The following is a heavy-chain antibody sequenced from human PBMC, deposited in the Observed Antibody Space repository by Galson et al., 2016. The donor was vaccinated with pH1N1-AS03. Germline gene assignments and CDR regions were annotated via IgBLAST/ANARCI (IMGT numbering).Heavy chain of an antibody. D-gene: IGHD3/OR15-3a*01. CDR2: IWYDGSKE. J-gene: IGHJ6*02. V-gene: IGHV3-33*01. Sequence: SLRLSCAASGFTFRSFGMHWVRQAPGKGLEWVAVIWYDGSKEEYADSVKGRFTISRDNSKNTLFLQMKSLGVEDTAVYYCARSAHDFGRPYHMDVWGQGTTVTVSS. CDR1: GFTFRSFG. CDR3: ARSAHDFGRPYHMDV.